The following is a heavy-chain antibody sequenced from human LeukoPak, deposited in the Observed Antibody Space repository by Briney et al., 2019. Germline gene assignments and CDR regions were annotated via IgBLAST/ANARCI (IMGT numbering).Heavy chain of an antibody. D-gene: IGHD4-17*01. J-gene: IGHJ4*02. CDR2: IRYDGSNK. V-gene: IGHV3-30*02. CDR1: GFTFSSYG. Sequence: GGSLRLSCAASGFTFSSYGMHWVRQAPGKGLEWVAFIRYDGSNKYYADSVKGRFTISRDNSMNTLYLQMNSLRAEDTAVYYCAKYPATSTVTYYFDYWGQGTLVTVSS. CDR3: AKYPATSTVTYYFDY.